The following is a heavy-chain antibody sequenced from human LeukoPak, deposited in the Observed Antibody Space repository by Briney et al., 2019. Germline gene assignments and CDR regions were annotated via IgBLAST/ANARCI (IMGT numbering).Heavy chain of an antibody. CDR2: ISSSGSTI. J-gene: IGHJ6*02. V-gene: IGHV3-48*03. CDR3: AREGYYGSGSYPPTGYYYYGMDV. CDR1: GFTFSSYE. D-gene: IGHD3-10*01. Sequence: GGSLRLSCAASGFTFSSYEMNWVRQAPGKGLEWVSYISSSGSTIYYADSVKGRFTISRDNAKNSLYLQMNSLRAEDTAVYYCAREGYYGSGSYPPTGYYYYGMDVWGQGTTVTVSS.